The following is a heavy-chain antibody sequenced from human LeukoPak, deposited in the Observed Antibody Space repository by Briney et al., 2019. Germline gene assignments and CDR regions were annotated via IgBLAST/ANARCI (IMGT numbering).Heavy chain of an antibody. D-gene: IGHD6-6*01. Sequence: ASVKVSCKASGYIFTGYFIHWVRQAPGQGLEWLGLINSNTGVTNYAQKFQGRVTMTRDTSITTAYMELTSLRSDDTAVYYCARDPPGSLSIFLDYWGQGTLVAVSS. CDR1: GYIFTGYF. V-gene: IGHV1-2*02. CDR3: ARDPPGSLSIFLDY. J-gene: IGHJ4*02. CDR2: INSNTGVT.